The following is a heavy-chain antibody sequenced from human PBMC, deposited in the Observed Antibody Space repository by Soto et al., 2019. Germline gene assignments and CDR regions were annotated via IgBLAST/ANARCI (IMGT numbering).Heavy chain of an antibody. D-gene: IGHD4-4*01. J-gene: IGHJ6*02. CDR3: ASGRDYSNYVVAPHYGMDV. CDR1: GGTFSSYA. CDR2: IIPIFGTA. V-gene: IGHV1-69*01. Sequence: QVQLMQSGAEVKKPGSSVKVSCKASGGTFSSYAISWVRQAPGQGLEWMGGIIPIFGTANYAQKFQGRVTITADESTSTAYMELSSLRSEDTAVYYCASGRDYSNYVVAPHYGMDVWGQGTTVTVSS.